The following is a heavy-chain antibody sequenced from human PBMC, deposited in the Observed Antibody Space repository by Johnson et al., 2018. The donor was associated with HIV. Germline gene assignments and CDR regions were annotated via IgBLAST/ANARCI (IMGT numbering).Heavy chain of an antibody. V-gene: IGHV3-30-3*01. J-gene: IGHJ3*02. CDR3: ARDVRWLPDAFDI. Sequence: QVQLVESGGGVVQPGRSLRLSCAASGFTFSSYAMHWVRQAPGKGLEWVAVISYDGSNKYYADSVKGRFTISRDNSKNTLYLQMTSLRAEDTAVYYCARDVRWLPDAFDIWGQGTMVTVSS. CDR2: ISYDGSNK. D-gene: IGHD5-24*01. CDR1: GFTFSSYA.